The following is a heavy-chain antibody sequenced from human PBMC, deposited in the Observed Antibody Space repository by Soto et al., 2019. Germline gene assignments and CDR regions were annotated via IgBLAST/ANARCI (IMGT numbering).Heavy chain of an antibody. CDR2: INHSGST. V-gene: IGHV4-34*01. Sequence: SETLSLTCAVYGGSFSGYYWSWIRQPPGKGLEWIGEINHSGSTNYNPSLKSRVTISVDTSKNQFSLKLSSVTAADTAVYYCASQGRRSSSSWPPYYYGMDVWGQGTTVTVSS. D-gene: IGHD6-13*01. J-gene: IGHJ6*02. CDR3: ASQGRRSSSSWPPYYYGMDV. CDR1: GGSFSGYY.